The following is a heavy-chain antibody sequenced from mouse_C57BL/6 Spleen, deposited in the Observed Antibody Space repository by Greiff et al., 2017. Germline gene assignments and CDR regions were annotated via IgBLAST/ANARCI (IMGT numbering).Heavy chain of an antibody. D-gene: IGHD2-4*01. V-gene: IGHV3-6*01. CDR3: ARDDYDDYAMDY. J-gene: IGHJ4*01. CDR1: GYSITSGYY. Sequence: EVQLQQSGPGLVKPSQSLSLTCSVTGYSITSGYYWNWIRQFPGNKLEWMGYLSYDGSNYYNPSLKNQITITSDTSKNQLCLKLHTVTTADTATYYCARDDYDDYAMDYWGQGTSVTVSS. CDR2: LSYDGSN.